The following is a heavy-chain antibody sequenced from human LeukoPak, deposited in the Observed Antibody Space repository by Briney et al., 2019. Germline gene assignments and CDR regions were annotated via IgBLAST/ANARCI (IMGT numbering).Heavy chain of an antibody. CDR1: GGSFSGYY. J-gene: IGHJ4*02. CDR2: INHSGST. V-gene: IGHV4-34*01. D-gene: IGHD2-2*02. CDR3: ARGRGYCSSTSCYTHFDY. Sequence: PSETLSLTCAVYGGSFSGYYWSWIRQPPGKGLEWIGEINHSGSTNYNPSLKSRVTISVDTSKNQFSLELSSVTAADTAVYYCARGRGYCSSTSCYTHFDYWGQGTLVTVSS.